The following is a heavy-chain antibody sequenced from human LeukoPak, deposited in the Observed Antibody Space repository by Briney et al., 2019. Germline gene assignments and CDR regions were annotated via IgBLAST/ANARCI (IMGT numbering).Heavy chain of an antibody. CDR2: ISAYNGNT. D-gene: IGHD3-22*01. CDR3: ARDNWDYDSSGYPLPAGWFDP. V-gene: IGHV1-18*01. CDR1: GYTFTSYG. Sequence: GASVKVSCKASGYTFTSYGISWVRQAPGQGLEWMGWISAYNGNTNYAQKLQGRVTMTTDTSTSTAYMELRSLRSDDTAVYYCARDNWDYDSSGYPLPAGWFDPWGLGTLVTVSS. J-gene: IGHJ5*02.